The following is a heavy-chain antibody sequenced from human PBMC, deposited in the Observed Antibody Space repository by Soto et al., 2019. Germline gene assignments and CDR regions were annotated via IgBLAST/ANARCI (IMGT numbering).Heavy chain of an antibody. J-gene: IGHJ6*02. CDR2: INPSGGST. Sequence: ASVKVSCKASGYTFTSYYMHWVRQAPGQGLEWMGIINPSGGSTSYAQKFQGRVTMTRDTSTSTVYMELSSLRSEDTAVYYCARDRLAGVVKDGMDVWGQGTTVTVSS. CDR3: ARDRLAGVVKDGMDV. V-gene: IGHV1-46*01. CDR1: GYTFTSYY. D-gene: IGHD3-3*01.